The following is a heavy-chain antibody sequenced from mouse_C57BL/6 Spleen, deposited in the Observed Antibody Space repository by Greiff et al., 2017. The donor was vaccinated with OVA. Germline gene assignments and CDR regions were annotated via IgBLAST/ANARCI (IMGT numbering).Heavy chain of an antibody. CDR3: ARLYYYGSSPCAY. CDR1: GYTFTSYW. D-gene: IGHD1-1*01. J-gene: IGHJ3*01. V-gene: IGHV1-59*01. CDR2: IDPSDSYT. Sequence: QVQLQQPGAELVRPGTSVKLSCKASGYTFTSYWMHWVKQRPGQGLEWIGVIDPSDSYTNYNQKFKGKATLTVDTSSSTAYMQLSSLTSEDSAVYYCARLYYYGSSPCAYWGQGTLVTVSA.